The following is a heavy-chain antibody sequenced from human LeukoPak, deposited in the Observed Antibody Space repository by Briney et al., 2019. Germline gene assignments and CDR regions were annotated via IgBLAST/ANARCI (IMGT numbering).Heavy chain of an antibody. CDR2: INHSGST. CDR3: ARGRDGYNYRELCYFDY. CDR1: GFTFSSYA. J-gene: IGHJ4*02. Sequence: PGGSLRLSCAASGFTFSSYAMSWIRQPPGKGLEWIGEINHSGSTNYNPSLKSRVTISVDTSKNQFSLKLSSVTAADTAVYYCARGRDGYNYRELCYFDYWGQGTLVTVSS. V-gene: IGHV4-34*01. D-gene: IGHD5-24*01.